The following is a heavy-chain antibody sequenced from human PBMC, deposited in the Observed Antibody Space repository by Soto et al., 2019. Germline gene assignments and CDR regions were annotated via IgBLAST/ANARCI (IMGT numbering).Heavy chain of an antibody. CDR2: VYYSGST. V-gene: IGHV4-39*01. CDR1: GGSISSYY. CDR3: ARRLAVTGTLEYYFDY. D-gene: IGHD6-19*01. Sequence: SETLSLTCTVSGGSISSYYWCWIRQPPGKGLEWIGNVYYSGSTYYNPSLQSRVTISVDTSKNQFSLRLNSVTASDTAVYYCARRLAVTGTLEYYFDYWGQGSLVTVSS. J-gene: IGHJ4*02.